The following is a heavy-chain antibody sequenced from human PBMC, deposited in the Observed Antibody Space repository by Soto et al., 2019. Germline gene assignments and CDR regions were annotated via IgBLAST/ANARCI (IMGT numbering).Heavy chain of an antibody. Sequence: QVQLVQSGAEVKKPGSSVKVSCTASGDTFSRYTLSCVRQAPGQGLEWMGRIIPMVGMASYAKKFQGRVTITAEKSTSTAYMQLSSLRSEDTALYYCATNYGSGSTHFDDWGQGTLVTVSS. D-gene: IGHD3-10*01. J-gene: IGHJ4*02. CDR2: IIPMVGMA. CDR3: ATNYGSGSTHFDD. V-gene: IGHV1-69*02. CDR1: GDTFSRYT.